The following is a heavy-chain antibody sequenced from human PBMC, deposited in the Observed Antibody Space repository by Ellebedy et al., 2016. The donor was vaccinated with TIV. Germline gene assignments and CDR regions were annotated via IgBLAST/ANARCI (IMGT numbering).Heavy chain of an antibody. D-gene: IGHD6-19*01. CDR3: ARTTPYNIAVAGPDY. CDR2: ISSSGTYI. J-gene: IGHJ4*02. V-gene: IGHV3-21*01. Sequence: GESLKISXKAPGFLFSDCSMNWIRQAPGEGLEWVASISSSGTYIYYADSLEGRFTIARDNVKDSVFLQMNDLRVDDSGVYYCARTTPYNIAVAGPDYWGQGTLVTVTS. CDR1: GFLFSDCS.